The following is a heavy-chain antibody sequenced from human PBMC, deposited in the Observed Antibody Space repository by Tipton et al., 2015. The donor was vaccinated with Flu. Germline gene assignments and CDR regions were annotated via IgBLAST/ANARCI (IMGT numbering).Heavy chain of an antibody. CDR3: ARLSYYDVDLKNFYFDY. CDR1: SGSIRSTNYF. V-gene: IGHV4-39*01. J-gene: IGHJ4*02. Sequence: TLSLTCTVSSGSIRSTNYFCAWIRQPPGKGLELIGSVYPSGTTYYNPSLKSRVTISVDTSKSRFSLKLSSVTAADTAVYYCARLSYYDVDLKNFYFDYWGQGALVTVSS. CDR2: VYPSGTT. D-gene: IGHD3-10*02.